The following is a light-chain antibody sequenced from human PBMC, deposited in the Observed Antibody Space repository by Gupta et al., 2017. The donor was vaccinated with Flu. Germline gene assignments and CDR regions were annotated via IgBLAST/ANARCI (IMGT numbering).Light chain of an antibody. J-gene: IGKJ1*01. CDR3: QQYDNSPWT. V-gene: IGKV3-20*01. CDR2: TTS. Sequence: EIVLAQSPDTLSLSPGERATLSCRASQSVSSSYFAWYQQKPDQTPSLLIYTTSTRATGIPDRFSGSGSGTDFTLTISRLEPEDFAVYYCQQYDNSPWTFGQGTXVEVK. CDR1: QSVSSSY.